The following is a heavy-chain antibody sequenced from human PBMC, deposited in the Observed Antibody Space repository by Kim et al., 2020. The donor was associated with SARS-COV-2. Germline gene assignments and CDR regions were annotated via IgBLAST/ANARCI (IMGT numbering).Heavy chain of an antibody. J-gene: IGHJ6*02. CDR1: GFIVSDNY. CDR3: ATDSHSSSYYYGMDV. V-gene: IGHV3-53*01. D-gene: IGHD3-22*01. Sequence: GGSLRLSCAASGFIVSDNYMSWVRQAPRKGLEWVSVIYGDGSIFYADSVKGRFTISRDNSKNTLDLHMNRMRAEDTAMYYCATDSHSSSYYYGMDVWGQGTTVTVSS. CDR2: IYGDGSI.